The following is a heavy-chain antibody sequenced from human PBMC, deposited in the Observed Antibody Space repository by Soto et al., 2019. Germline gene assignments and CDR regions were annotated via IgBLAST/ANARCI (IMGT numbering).Heavy chain of an antibody. CDR2: FDPEDGET. CDR3: ARDLVPTGFWSESGWFDP. J-gene: IGHJ5*02. CDR1: GYTLTELS. V-gene: IGHV1-24*01. Sequence: ASVKVSCKVSGYTLTELSMHWVRQAPGKGLEWMGGFDPEDGETIYAQKFQGRVTMTEDASTDTAYMELSSLRSEDTAVYYCARDLVPTGFWSESGWFDPWGQGTLVTVSS. D-gene: IGHD3-3*01.